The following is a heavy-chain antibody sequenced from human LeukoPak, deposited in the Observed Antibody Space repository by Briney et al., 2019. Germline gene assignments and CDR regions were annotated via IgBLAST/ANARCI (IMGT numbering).Heavy chain of an antibody. CDR1: GFTFRNAG. Sequence: GGSLRLSCAASGFTFRNAGMSWVRQAPGKGLEWVAVISYDGSHQYYEDSLKGRFTISRDNSKNTLYLEMNSLRVEDTAVYYCARGLGYCSGGSCFDGDYYYYGMDVWGQGTSVTVSS. CDR2: ISYDGSHQ. V-gene: IGHV3-30*03. CDR3: ARGLGYCSGGSCFDGDYYYYGMDV. J-gene: IGHJ6*02. D-gene: IGHD2-15*01.